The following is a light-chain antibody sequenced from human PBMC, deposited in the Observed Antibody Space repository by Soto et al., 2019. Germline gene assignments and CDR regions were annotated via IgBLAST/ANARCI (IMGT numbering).Light chain of an antibody. CDR2: HAS. CDR1: QSVSNN. V-gene: IGKV3-15*01. J-gene: IGKJ4*01. CDR3: QQYNEWPLT. Sequence: EIVMTQSPATLSVSPGERATLSCRASQSVSNNLAWYQQKPGQAPRLLIYHASTGATGIPARFSGSGSGTELTLTISSVHSEDFAVYYCQQYNEWPLTFGGGTKVEI.